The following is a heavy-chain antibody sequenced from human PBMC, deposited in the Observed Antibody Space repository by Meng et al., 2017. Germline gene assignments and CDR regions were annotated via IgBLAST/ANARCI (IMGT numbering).Heavy chain of an antibody. J-gene: IGHJ4*02. V-gene: IGHV3-30*01. CDR2: ISYDGSNK. D-gene: IGHD6-13*01. CDR1: GFTFSSYA. CDR3: ARAAGIAAAGHDY. Sequence: GESLKSSCAASGFTFSSYAMHWVRQAPGKGLEWVAVISYDGSNKYYADSVKGRFTISRDNSKNTLYLQMNSLRAEDTAVYYCARAAGIAAAGHDYWGQGTLVTVSS.